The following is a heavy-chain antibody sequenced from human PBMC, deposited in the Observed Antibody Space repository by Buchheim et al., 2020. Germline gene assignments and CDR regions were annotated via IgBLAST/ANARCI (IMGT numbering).Heavy chain of an antibody. Sequence: EVQLLESGGGLVQPGGSLRLSCAASGFTFSNYAMSWVRQAPGKGLEWVSAISGGGGTTDYVHSVKGRFTISRDNSKNTLYLQMSSLRAEDTAVYYCAKDGDTAMAQIDYWGQGTL. CDR2: ISGGGGTT. CDR3: AKDGDTAMAQIDY. J-gene: IGHJ4*02. D-gene: IGHD5-18*01. CDR1: GFTFSNYA. V-gene: IGHV3-23*01.